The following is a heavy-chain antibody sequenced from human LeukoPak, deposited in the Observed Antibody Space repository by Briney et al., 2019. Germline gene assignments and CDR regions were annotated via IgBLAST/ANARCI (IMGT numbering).Heavy chain of an antibody. CDR1: GYTFTSYY. CDR3: ARDLTTLGDFDY. V-gene: IGHV1-46*01. D-gene: IGHD4/OR15-4a*01. J-gene: IGHJ4*02. Sequence: ASVKVSCKASGYTFTSYYMHWVRQAPGQGLEWMGIINPSGGSTSYAQKFQGRVNMTRDTSTSTVYMELSSLRSEDTAVYCCARDLTTLGDFDYWGQGTLVTVSS. CDR2: INPSGGST.